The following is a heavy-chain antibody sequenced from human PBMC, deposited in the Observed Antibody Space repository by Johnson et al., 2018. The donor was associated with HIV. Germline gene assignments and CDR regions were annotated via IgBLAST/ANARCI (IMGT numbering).Heavy chain of an antibody. CDR1: GFSISSNY. J-gene: IGHJ3*02. CDR2: IYRAGST. Sequence: VLLVESGGGLVQPGGSLRLSCAASGFSISSNYMSWIRQAPGKGMEWVSVIYRAGSTYYADSVKDRFTISRDISKNTIYLQMNSLRAEDTAVYYCAKNSAAFDIWGQGTMVTVSS. CDR3: AKNSAAFDI. D-gene: IGHD2/OR15-2a*01. V-gene: IGHV3-66*01.